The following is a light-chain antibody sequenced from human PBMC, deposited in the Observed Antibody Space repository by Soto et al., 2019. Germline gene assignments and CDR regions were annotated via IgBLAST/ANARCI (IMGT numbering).Light chain of an antibody. CDR3: SSYAGSSTLV. V-gene: IGLV2-23*01. CDR1: SSDVGSYNF. Sequence: QSALTQPASASGSPGQSITISCTGTSSDVGSYNFVSWYQQHPGKAPKLMIYEGSKRPSGVSNRFSGSKSGNTASLTISGLQAEDEADYYCSSYAGSSTLVFGGGTKLTVL. J-gene: IGLJ2*01. CDR2: EGS.